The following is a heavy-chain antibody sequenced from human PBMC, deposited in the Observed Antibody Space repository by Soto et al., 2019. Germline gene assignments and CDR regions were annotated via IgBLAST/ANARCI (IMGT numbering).Heavy chain of an antibody. CDR1: GFTFSSYG. V-gene: IGHV3-33*01. Sequence: QVQLVESGGGVVQPGRSLRLSCAASGFTFSSYGMHWVRQAPGKGLEWVAVIWYDGSNKYYADSVKGRFTISRDNSKNTLDLQMNSLRAEDTAVYYCARDWGTAVAGAFDYWGQGTLVTVSS. J-gene: IGHJ4*02. D-gene: IGHD6-19*01. CDR2: IWYDGSNK. CDR3: ARDWGTAVAGAFDY.